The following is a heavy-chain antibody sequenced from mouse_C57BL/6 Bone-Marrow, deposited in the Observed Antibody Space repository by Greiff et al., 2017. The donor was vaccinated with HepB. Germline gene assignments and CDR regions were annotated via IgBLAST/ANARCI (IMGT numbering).Heavy chain of an antibody. D-gene: IGHD2-10*02. CDR1: GYTFTSYW. J-gene: IGHJ3*01. CDR2: IYPSDSDT. Sequence: VQLQQPGAELVKPGASVKVSCKASGYTFTSYWMHWVKQRPGQGLEWIGRIYPSDSDTNYNQKFKGKATLTVDKSSSTAYMQLSSLTSEDSAVYYCAIEYPRSYWGQGTLVTVSA. V-gene: IGHV1-74*01. CDR3: AIEYPRSY.